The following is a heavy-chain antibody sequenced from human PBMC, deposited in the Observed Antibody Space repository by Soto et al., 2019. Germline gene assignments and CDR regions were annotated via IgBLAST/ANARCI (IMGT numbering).Heavy chain of an antibody. CDR3: ASRDPGTSVDY. Sequence: SETLSLTCAVSGGSFTSNNWRTWVRQPPGQGLEWIGEIYRTGSTNYNPSLKSRVTISLDKSENQFSLKVTSLTAADTAVYYCASRDPGTSVDYWGQGTLVTVSS. CDR1: GGSFTSNNW. CDR2: IYRTGST. D-gene: IGHD1-7*01. J-gene: IGHJ4*02. V-gene: IGHV4-4*02.